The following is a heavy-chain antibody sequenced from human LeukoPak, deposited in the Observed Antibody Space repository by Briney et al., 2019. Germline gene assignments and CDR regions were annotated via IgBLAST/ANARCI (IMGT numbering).Heavy chain of an antibody. Sequence: GGSLRLSCAASGFTFSSFAMSWVRQAPGKGLEWVSTIRTSGGSTLYADSEQGRFTISRDNSKNTLYLQMNSLRAEDTAVYYCAKPGTHYWGQGTQVTVPS. CDR1: GFTFSSFA. CDR2: IRTSGGST. J-gene: IGHJ4*02. V-gene: IGHV3-23*01. CDR3: AKPGTHY. D-gene: IGHD1-1*01.